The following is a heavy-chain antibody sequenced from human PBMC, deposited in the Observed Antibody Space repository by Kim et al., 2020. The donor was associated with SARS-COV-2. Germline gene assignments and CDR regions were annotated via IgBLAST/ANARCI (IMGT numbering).Heavy chain of an antibody. Sequence: TYYANSVKGRVTISRDKAKNTLYLHMNSLRDEDTAVYYCVKGRIKSGFDYWGQGTMVTVSS. D-gene: IGHD3-3*01. V-gene: IGHV3-23*01. CDR3: VKGRIKSGFDY. J-gene: IGHJ4*02. CDR2: T.